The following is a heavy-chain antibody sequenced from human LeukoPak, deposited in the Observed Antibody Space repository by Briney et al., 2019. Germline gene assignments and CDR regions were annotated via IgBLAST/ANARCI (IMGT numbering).Heavy chain of an antibody. V-gene: IGHV3-53*01. CDR3: AMTSGWARELDY. Sequence: GGSLRLSCAASGFTVSSNYMSWVRQAPGKGLEWVSVIYSGGSTYYADSVKGRFTISRDNSKNTLYLQMNSLRAEDTAVYYCAMTSGWARELDYWGQGTLVTVSS. D-gene: IGHD3-10*01. J-gene: IGHJ4*02. CDR2: IYSGGST. CDR1: GFTVSSNY.